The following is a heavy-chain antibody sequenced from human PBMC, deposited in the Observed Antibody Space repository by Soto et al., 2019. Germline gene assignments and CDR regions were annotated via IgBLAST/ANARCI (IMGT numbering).Heavy chain of an antibody. J-gene: IGHJ3*02. CDR1: GDSISSTSHY. CDR3: ARHPFTPLRGFDI. CDR2: ISYRGST. Sequence: QPQLQESGPGLVKPSETLSLTCIVSGDSISSTSHYWGWIRQPPGKGLEWIACISYRGSTYYNPSLMSRVTMSVDASKNQCSLKLSSVTAADTAVYYCARHPFTPLRGFDIWGQGSMVTVSS. V-gene: IGHV4-39*01. D-gene: IGHD5-12*01.